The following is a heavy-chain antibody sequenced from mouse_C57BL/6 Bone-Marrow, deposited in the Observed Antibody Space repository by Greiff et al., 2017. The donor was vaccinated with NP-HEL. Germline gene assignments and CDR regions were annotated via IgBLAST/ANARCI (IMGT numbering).Heavy chain of an antibody. V-gene: IGHV5-6*01. Sequence: EVQGVESGGDLVKPGGSLKLSCAASGFTFSSYGMSWVRQTPDKRLEWVATISSGGSYTYYPDSVKGRFTISRDNAKNTLYLQMSSLKSEDTAMYYCARHLRQLMPWGQGTLVTVSA. CDR3: ARHLRQLMP. CDR1: GFTFSSYG. D-gene: IGHD3-2*02. CDR2: ISSGGSYT. J-gene: IGHJ3*01.